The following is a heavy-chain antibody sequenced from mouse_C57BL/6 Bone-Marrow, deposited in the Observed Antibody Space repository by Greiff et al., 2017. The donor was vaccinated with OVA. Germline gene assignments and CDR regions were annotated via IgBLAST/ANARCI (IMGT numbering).Heavy chain of an antibody. Sequence: QVQLKQSGPGLVQPSQSLSITCTVSGFSLTSYGVHWVRQSPGKGLEWLGVIWSGGSTDYNAAFISRLSISKDNSKSQVFFKMNSLQADDTAIYYCAGPYDGYYVDAMDYWGQGTSVTVSS. J-gene: IGHJ4*01. CDR2: IWSGGST. V-gene: IGHV2-2*01. CDR1: GFSLTSYG. CDR3: AGPYDGYYVDAMDY. D-gene: IGHD2-3*01.